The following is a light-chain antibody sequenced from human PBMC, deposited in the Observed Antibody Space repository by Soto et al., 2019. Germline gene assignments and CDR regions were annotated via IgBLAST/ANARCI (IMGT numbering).Light chain of an antibody. CDR2: AAS. CDR1: QSISSW. V-gene: IGKV1-5*01. J-gene: IGKJ1*01. Sequence: DIKMTQSPSTLSASVGDRVSITCRAGQSISSWLGWYQQKPGKAPKLLIYAASGLQTGVPSRFSGSGSGTDFSLTITSRQANDSASYYYHQYHSYYPWTFGQGTKVDIK. CDR3: HQYHSYYPWT.